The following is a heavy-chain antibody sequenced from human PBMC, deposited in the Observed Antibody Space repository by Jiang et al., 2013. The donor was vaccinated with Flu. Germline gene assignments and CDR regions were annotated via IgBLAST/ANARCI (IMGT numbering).Heavy chain of an antibody. V-gene: IGHV3-72*01. CDR2: SRNKANSYTT. D-gene: IGHD7-27*01. Sequence: VQLLESGGNLVQPGGSLRLSCAASGFTFSDHYMGWVRQAPGKGLEWVGRSRNKANSYTTEYAASVKGRFTISRDDSKNSLYLHMNSLKSEDTAVYYCARELNWVFDYWGQGALVTVSS. CDR3: ARELNWVFDY. CDR1: GFTFSDHY. J-gene: IGHJ4*02.